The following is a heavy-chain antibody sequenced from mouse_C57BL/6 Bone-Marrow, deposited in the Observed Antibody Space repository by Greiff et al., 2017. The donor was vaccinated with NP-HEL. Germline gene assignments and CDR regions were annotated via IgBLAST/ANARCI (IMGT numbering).Heavy chain of an antibody. CDR3: ARLDGYLYYFDY. CDR2: IYPGDGDT. Sequence: QVQLKQSGPELVKPGASVKISCKASGYAFSSSWMNWVKQRPGKGLEWIGRIYPGDGDTNYNGKFKGKATLTADKSSSTAYMQLSSLTSEDSAVYFCARLDGYLYYFDYWGQGTTLTVSS. J-gene: IGHJ2*01. V-gene: IGHV1-82*01. D-gene: IGHD2-3*01. CDR1: GYAFSSSW.